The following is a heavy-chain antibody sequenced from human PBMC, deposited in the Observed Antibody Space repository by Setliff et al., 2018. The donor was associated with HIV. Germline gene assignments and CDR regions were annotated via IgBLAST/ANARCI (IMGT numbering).Heavy chain of an antibody. CDR1: GYTFTNFG. V-gene: IGHV1-18*01. J-gene: IGHJ6*03. CDR3: ASCMAGHYYYYMDV. Sequence: GASVKVSCKASGYTFTNFGITWVRQAPGQGLEWMGWISPYNGNTNYAPELHGRVTMTTDTSTSTAWTSTSTAYMELRSLRSDDTAVYYCASCMAGHYYYYMDVWGKGTTVTVSS. CDR2: ISPYNGNT. D-gene: IGHD6-19*01.